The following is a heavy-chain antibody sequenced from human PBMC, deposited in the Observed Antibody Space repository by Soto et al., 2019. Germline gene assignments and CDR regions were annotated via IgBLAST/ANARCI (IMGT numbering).Heavy chain of an antibody. V-gene: IGHV3-74*01. J-gene: IGHJ5*01. D-gene: IGHD4-17*01. CDR1: GFTFNSYW. Sequence: EVQLVESGGGLVQPGGSLRLSCAASGFTFNSYWMHWVRQVPGKGLVWVSRSNSDASGTNYADSVKGRFTISRDNAKNTLYLKMNSLRAEDPAVYYCARQVTPVTKSWFDSWGQGTLVTVSS. CDR2: SNSDASGT. CDR3: ARQVTPVTKSWFDS.